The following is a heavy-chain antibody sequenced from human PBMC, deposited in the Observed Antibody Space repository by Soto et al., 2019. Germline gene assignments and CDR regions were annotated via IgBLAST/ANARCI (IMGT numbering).Heavy chain of an antibody. CDR2: IYYSGST. V-gene: IGHV4-39*07. J-gene: IGHJ5*02. CDR3: ARVPDR. Sequence: PSETLSLTCTVSGASISTSIYYWGWIRQPPGKGLEWIGTIYYSGSTYYNPSLKSRVTISVDRSKNQFSLKLSSVTAADTAVYYCARVPDRWGQGTLVTVSS. CDR1: GASISTSIYY. D-gene: IGHD2-2*01.